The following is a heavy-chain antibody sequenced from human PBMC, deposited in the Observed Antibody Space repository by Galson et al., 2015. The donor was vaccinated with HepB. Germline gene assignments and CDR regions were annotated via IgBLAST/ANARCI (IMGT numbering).Heavy chain of an antibody. V-gene: IGHV1-69*13. Sequence: SVKVSCKASGGTFSSYAISWVRQAPGQGLEWMGGIIPIFGTANYAQKFQGRVTITADESTSTAYMELSSLRSEDTAVYYCARGRTECGGSCYLRWFDPWGQGTLVTVSS. CDR3: ARGRTECGGSCYLRWFDP. D-gene: IGHD2-15*01. J-gene: IGHJ5*02. CDR2: IIPIFGTA. CDR1: GGTFSSYA.